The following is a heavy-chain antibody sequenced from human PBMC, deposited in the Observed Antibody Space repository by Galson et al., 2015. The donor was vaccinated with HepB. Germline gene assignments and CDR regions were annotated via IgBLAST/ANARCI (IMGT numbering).Heavy chain of an antibody. Sequence: SLRLSCAASGFTFSNAWMSWVRQAPGKGLEWVGRIKSKTDGGTTDYAAPVKGRFTISRDDSKTTLYLQMNSLKTEDTAVYYCTTDLASGSLGVDIWGQGTMVTVSS. V-gene: IGHV3-15*01. D-gene: IGHD6-13*01. J-gene: IGHJ3*02. CDR2: IKSKTDGGTT. CDR1: GFTFSNAW. CDR3: TTDLASGSLGVDI.